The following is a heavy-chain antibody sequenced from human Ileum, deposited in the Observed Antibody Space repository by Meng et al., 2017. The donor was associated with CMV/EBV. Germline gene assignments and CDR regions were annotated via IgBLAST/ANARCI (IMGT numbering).Heavy chain of an antibody. V-gene: IGHV4-30-4*01. CDR1: GDSY. CDR3: ARARRDPEYCSGGSCYAFDY. CDR2: IYYSGST. Sequence: GDSYLSWIRPPPGKGLEWIGYIYYSGSTYYHPSLKSRVTISADASKNQFSLQLTSLTAADTAVYFCARARRDPEYCSGGSCYAFDYWGQGTLVTVSS. D-gene: IGHD2-15*01. J-gene: IGHJ4*02.